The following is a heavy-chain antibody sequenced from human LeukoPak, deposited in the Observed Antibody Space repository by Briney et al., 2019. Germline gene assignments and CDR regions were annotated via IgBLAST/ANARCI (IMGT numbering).Heavy chain of an antibody. Sequence: GSVKVSCKASGYTFTSYGISWVRQAPGQGLEWMGWISAYNGNTNYAQKLQGRVTMTTDTSTSTAYMELRSLRSDDTAVYYCASSSGWLKGDAFDIWGQGTMVTVSS. CDR2: ISAYNGNT. V-gene: IGHV1-18*01. J-gene: IGHJ3*02. D-gene: IGHD6-19*01. CDR3: ASSSGWLKGDAFDI. CDR1: GYTFTSYG.